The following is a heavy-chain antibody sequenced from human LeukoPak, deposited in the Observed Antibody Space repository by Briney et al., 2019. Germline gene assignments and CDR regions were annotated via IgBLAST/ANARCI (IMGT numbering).Heavy chain of an antibody. CDR3: ARATQAPWYYDFWSGYPLYGMDV. CDR2: IKQDGSEK. D-gene: IGHD3-3*01. Sequence: GGSLRLSCAASGFTLSSYWMSWVRQAPGKGLEWVANIKQDGSEKYYVDSVKGRFTISRDNAKNSLYLQMNSLRAEDTAVYYCARATQAPWYYDFWSGYPLYGMDVWGQGTTVTVSS. CDR1: GFTLSSYW. V-gene: IGHV3-7*01. J-gene: IGHJ6*02.